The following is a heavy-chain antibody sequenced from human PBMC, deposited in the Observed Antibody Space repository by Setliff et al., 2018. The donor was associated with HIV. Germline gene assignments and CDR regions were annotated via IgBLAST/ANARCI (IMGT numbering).Heavy chain of an antibody. Sequence: SETLSLTCTVSDASISSGGFYWSWVRQHPGKGLEWIGYIYYTGSTYYNPSLKSRVSISVDTSKNQFSLKLTSVTAADTAVYYCVKAVAAPSWFDPWGQGTLVTVSS. CDR2: IYYTGST. CDR3: VKAVAAPSWFDP. D-gene: IGHD2-15*01. CDR1: DASISSGGFY. V-gene: IGHV4-31*03. J-gene: IGHJ5*02.